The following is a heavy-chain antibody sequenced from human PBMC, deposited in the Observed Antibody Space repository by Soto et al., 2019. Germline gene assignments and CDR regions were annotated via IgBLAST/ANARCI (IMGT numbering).Heavy chain of an antibody. CDR3: ANASKGYTGYELDF. V-gene: IGHV3-11*03. Sequence: RLSCAASGFTFSDYYMSWIRQAPGKGLEWVSYISSSSSYTNYADSVKGRFTISRDNAKNSLYLQMNSLRAEDTAVYFCANASKGYTGYELDFWGKGTLVTVSS. D-gene: IGHD5-12*01. CDR2: ISSSSSYT. CDR1: GFTFSDYY. J-gene: IGHJ4*02.